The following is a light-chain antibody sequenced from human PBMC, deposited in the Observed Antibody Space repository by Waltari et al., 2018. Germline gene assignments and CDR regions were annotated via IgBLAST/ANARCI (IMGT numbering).Light chain of an antibody. CDR2: EAT. J-gene: IGLJ1*01. V-gene: IGLV2-23*01. CDR3: CSYAGGTAYV. Sequence: SALTQPASVSGSPGQSITISRTGTTSDLGTYTFVSWYQEYPGKAPKLIIYEATKRPSGVSDRFSASKSGNTASLTISGLQADDEADYSCCSYAGGTAYVFGTGTRVTVL. CDR1: TSDLGTYTF.